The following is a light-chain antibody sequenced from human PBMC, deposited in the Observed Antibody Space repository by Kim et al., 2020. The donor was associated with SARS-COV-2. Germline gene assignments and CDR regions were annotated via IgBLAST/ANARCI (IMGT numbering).Light chain of an antibody. J-gene: IGLJ2*01. CDR1: RVRIDN. Sequence: TTRITCQGYRVRIDNQCWNWHQPGPGPLLVIYSKSNRPSAIANRVSFSSSRNTDSLSMTRAEAQDEADYYCNSRDSGSSDLNVVFGGGTQLTVL. CDR3: NSRDSGSSDLNVV. V-gene: IGLV3-19*01. CDR2: SKS.